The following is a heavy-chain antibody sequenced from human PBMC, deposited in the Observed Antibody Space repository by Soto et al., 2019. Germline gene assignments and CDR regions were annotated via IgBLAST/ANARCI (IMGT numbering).Heavy chain of an antibody. CDR2: INTGNGNT. Sequence: ASVKVSCKASGYTFTSYAIHWVRQAPGQRLEWMGWINTGNGNTKYSQKFQGRVTITRDTSASTAYMELSSLRSEDTAVYYCAIVQYSSGSEVFDYWGQGTLVTGSS. CDR1: GYTFTSYA. V-gene: IGHV1-3*04. J-gene: IGHJ4*02. D-gene: IGHD6-19*01. CDR3: AIVQYSSGSEVFDY.